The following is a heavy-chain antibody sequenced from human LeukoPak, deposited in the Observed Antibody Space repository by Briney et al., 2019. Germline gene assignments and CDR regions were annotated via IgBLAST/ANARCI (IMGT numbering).Heavy chain of an antibody. CDR1: GGSISSGGYY. J-gene: IGHJ5*02. V-gene: IGHV4-31*03. CDR3: ARALWGFGELFGWFDP. D-gene: IGHD3-10*01. Sequence: SETLSLTCTVSGGSISSGGYYWSWIRQHPGKGLEWIGYIYYSGSTCYNPSLKSRVTISVDTSKNQFSLKLSSVTAADTAVYYCARALWGFGELFGWFDPWGRGTLVTVSS. CDR2: IYYSGST.